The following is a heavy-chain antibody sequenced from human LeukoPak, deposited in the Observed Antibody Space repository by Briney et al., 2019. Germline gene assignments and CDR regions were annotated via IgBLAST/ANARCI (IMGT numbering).Heavy chain of an antibody. CDR3: ARDDSYGDYVHWFDP. CDR1: GGSIGSYY. CDR2: IYTSGST. D-gene: IGHD4-17*01. Sequence: SETLSLTCTVSGGSIGSYYWSWIRQPAGKGLEWIGRIYTSGSTNYNPSLKSRVTMSVDTSKNQFSLKLSSVTAADTAVYYCARDDSYGDYVHWFDPWGQGTLVTVSS. V-gene: IGHV4-4*07. J-gene: IGHJ5*02.